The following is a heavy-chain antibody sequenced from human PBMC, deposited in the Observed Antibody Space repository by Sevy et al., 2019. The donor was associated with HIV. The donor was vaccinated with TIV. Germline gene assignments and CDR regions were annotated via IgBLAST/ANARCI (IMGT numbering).Heavy chain of an antibody. Sequence: GESLKISCVASEFTFSNYWMSWVRQAPGKGLEWVASIKQDGSEKNYVDSVKGRFTITRDNAKNSLYLQMNSLRDEDTAIYYCAGGYSYGSTSSYYYYGMVVWGQGTTVTVSS. J-gene: IGHJ6*02. D-gene: IGHD5-18*01. V-gene: IGHV3-7*01. CDR1: EFTFSNYW. CDR3: AGGYSYGSTSSYYYYGMVV. CDR2: IKQDGSEK.